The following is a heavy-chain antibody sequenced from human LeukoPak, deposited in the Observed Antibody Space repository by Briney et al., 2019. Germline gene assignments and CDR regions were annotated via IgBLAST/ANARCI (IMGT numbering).Heavy chain of an antibody. J-gene: IGHJ6*04. D-gene: IGHD2-2*02. V-gene: IGHV3-21*01. Sequence: GGSLRLSCAASGFTFSSYSMNWVRQAPGKGLEWVSSISSSSSYIYYADSVKGRFTISRDNAKNSLYLKMNSLRAEDTAVYYCARGRGIIVVVPAAIGQTDVWGKGTTVTVSS. CDR2: ISSSSSYI. CDR1: GFTFSSYS. CDR3: ARGRGIIVVVPAAIGQTDV.